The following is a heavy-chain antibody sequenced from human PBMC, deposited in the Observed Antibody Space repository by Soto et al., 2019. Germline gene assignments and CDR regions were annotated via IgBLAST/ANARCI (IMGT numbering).Heavy chain of an antibody. Sequence: PGGSLRLSCAASGFTFSSYSMNWVRQAPGKGLEWVSSISSSSSYIYYAGSVKGRFTISRDNAKNSLYLQMNSLRAEDTAVYYCARDTDFWSGLGRGFMDVWGQGTTVTVSS. CDR1: GFTFSSYS. CDR2: ISSSSSYI. J-gene: IGHJ6*02. D-gene: IGHD3-3*01. CDR3: ARDTDFWSGLGRGFMDV. V-gene: IGHV3-21*01.